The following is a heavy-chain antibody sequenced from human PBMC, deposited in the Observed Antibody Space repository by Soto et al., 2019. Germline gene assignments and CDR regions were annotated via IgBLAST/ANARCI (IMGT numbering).Heavy chain of an antibody. J-gene: IGHJ4*02. CDR2: IYYSGTT. CDR3: ASLVGGVIPNYFDY. V-gene: IGHV4-39*07. CDR1: GDSISSRIYY. D-gene: IGHD3-16*02. Sequence: SETLSLTCTVSGDSISSRIYYWGWIRQPPGKGLEWIGNIYYSGTTNYNPSLESRVTISVDKSKNQFSLKLSSVTAADTAVYYCASLVGGVIPNYFDYWGQGTQVTVSS.